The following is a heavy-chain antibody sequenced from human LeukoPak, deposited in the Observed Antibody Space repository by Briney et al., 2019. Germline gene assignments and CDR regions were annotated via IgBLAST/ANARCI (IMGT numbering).Heavy chain of an antibody. J-gene: IGHJ5*02. V-gene: IGHV3-53*01. Sequence: PGGSLRLSCAASGFTFSSYAMSWVRQAPGKGLEWVSVIYSGGSTYYADSVKGRFTISRDNSKNTLYLQMNSLRAEDTAVYYCAREGSSGWYENWFDPWGQGTLVTVSS. CDR3: AREGSSGWYENWFDP. D-gene: IGHD6-19*01. CDR1: GFTFSSYA. CDR2: IYSGGST.